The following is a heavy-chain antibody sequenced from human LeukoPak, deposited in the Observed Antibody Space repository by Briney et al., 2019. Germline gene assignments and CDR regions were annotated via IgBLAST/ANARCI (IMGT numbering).Heavy chain of an antibody. CDR3: ARAVRGRYYYYYMDV. CDR1: GYTFTSYG. J-gene: IGHJ6*03. V-gene: IGHV1-18*01. CDR2: ISAYNGNT. Sequence: ASVKVSCKASGYTFTSYGISWVRQAPGQGLEWMGWISAYNGNTNYAQKLQGRATMTTDTSTSTAYMELRSLRSDDTAVYYCARAVRGRYYYYYMDVWGKGTTVTVSS. D-gene: IGHD3-10*01.